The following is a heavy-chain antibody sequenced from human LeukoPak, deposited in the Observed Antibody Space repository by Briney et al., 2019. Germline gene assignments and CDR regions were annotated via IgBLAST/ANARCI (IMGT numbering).Heavy chain of an antibody. CDR2: IIPIFGTA. CDR1: GGTFSSYA. Sequence: GASVKVSCKASGGTFSSYAISWVRQAPGQGLEWMGGIIPIFGTANYAQKFQGRVTITADESTSTAYMELSSLRSEDTAVYYCARDGGFGSTAYWYFDLWGRGTLVTVSS. D-gene: IGHD3-16*01. J-gene: IGHJ2*01. V-gene: IGHV1-69*13. CDR3: ARDGGFGSTAYWYFDL.